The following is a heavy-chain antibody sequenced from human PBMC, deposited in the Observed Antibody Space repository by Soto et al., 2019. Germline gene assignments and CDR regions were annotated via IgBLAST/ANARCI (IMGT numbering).Heavy chain of an antibody. D-gene: IGHD4-17*01. Sequence: ASVKVSCKASGYTFTSYGISWVRQAPGQGLEWMGWISAYNGSTNYAQKLQGRVTMTTDTSTSTAYMELRSLRSDDTAVYYCAMTTVYVYYFDYWGQGTLVTVSS. CDR1: GYTFTSYG. CDR3: AMTTVYVYYFDY. V-gene: IGHV1-18*01. CDR2: ISAYNGST. J-gene: IGHJ4*02.